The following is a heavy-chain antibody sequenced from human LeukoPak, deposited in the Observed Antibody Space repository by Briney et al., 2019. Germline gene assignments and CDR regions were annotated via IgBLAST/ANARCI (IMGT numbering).Heavy chain of an antibody. CDR2: IIPIFGTA. J-gene: IGHJ4*02. D-gene: IGHD1-26*01. Sequence: SVKVSCKASGGTFSSYAISWVRQAPGQGLEWMGGIIPIFGTANYAQKFQGRVTITTDESTSTAYMELSSLRSEDTAVYYCARATSPSGSYSSADFDYWGQGTLVTVSS. V-gene: IGHV1-69*05. CDR3: ARATSPSGSYSSADFDY. CDR1: GGTFSSYA.